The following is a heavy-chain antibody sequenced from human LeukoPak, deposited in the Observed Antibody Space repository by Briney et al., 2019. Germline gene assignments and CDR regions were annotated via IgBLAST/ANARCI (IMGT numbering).Heavy chain of an antibody. CDR2: IYYSGST. CDR1: GGSISSYY. D-gene: IGHD3-10*01. V-gene: IGHV4-59*01. Sequence: SETLSLTCTVSGGSISSYYWSWIRQPPGKGLEWIGYIYYSGSTNYNPSLKSRVTISVDTSKNQFSLKLSSVTAADTAVYYCARRAAYYYDSGSYYKHYYGMDVWGQGTTVTVSS. CDR3: ARRAAYYYDSGSYYKHYYGMDV. J-gene: IGHJ6*02.